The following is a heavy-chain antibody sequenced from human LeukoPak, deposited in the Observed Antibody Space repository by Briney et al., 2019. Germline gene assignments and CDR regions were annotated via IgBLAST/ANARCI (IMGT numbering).Heavy chain of an antibody. CDR1: GYTLTELS. V-gene: IGHV1-24*01. Sequence: ASVKVSCKVSGYTLTELSMHWVRQAPGKGLEWMGGFDPEDGETIYAQKFQGRVTMTEDTSTDTAYMELCSLRSEDTAVYYCATRCTEGLFIRGFDYWGQGTLVTVSS. D-gene: IGHD3/OR15-3a*01. J-gene: IGHJ4*02. CDR2: FDPEDGET. CDR3: ATRCTEGLFIRGFDY.